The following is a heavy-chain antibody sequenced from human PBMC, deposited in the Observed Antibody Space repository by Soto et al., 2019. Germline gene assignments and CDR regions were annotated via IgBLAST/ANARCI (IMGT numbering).Heavy chain of an antibody. Sequence: PGGSLRLSCAASGFTFSSYSMNWVRQAPGKGLEWVSSISSSGSTIYYADSVKGRFTISRDNAKNSLYLQMNSLRAEDTAVYYCARRYHDYGDAWGQGTLVTVSS. CDR1: GFTFSSYS. CDR3: ARRYHDYGDA. V-gene: IGHV3-21*04. J-gene: IGHJ5*02. D-gene: IGHD4-17*01. CDR2: ISSSGSTI.